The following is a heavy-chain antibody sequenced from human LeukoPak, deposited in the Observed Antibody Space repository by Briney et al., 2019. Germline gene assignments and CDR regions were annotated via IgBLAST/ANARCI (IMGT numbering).Heavy chain of an antibody. CDR1: GGSISSYY. Sequence: SETLSLTCTVSGGSISSYYWSWIRQPPGKGLEWIGYIYYSGSTNYNPTLKSRVTISVDTSKNQFSLKLSSVTAADTAVYYCARSGQPPDAFDIWGQGTMVTVSS. D-gene: IGHD3-10*01. J-gene: IGHJ3*02. V-gene: IGHV4-59*01. CDR3: ARSGQPPDAFDI. CDR2: IYYSGST.